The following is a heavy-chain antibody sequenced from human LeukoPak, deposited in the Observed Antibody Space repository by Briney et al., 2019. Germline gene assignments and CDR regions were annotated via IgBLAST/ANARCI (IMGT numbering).Heavy chain of an antibody. CDR3: AKGLGGLASAPDS. Sequence: GGSLRLSCAASGFTFSNFAMTGVRQPPGKGLEGVSAIFANGVTTLYADSVKGRFIISRDNSQNRLFLQVNSLRVEDTAVYYCAKGLGGLASAPDSWGQGTLVTVSS. D-gene: IGHD6-6*01. V-gene: IGHV3-23*01. CDR1: GFTFSNFA. J-gene: IGHJ5*01. CDR2: IFANGVTT.